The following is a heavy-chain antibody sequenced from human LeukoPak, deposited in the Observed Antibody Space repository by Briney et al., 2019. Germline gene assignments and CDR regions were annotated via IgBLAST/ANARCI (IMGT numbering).Heavy chain of an antibody. CDR2: INTNTGNP. CDR1: GYTFTSYA. D-gene: IGHD3-22*01. Sequence: ASVKVSCKASGYTFTSYAMNWVRQAPGQGLEWMGWINTNTGNPTYAQGFTGRFVFSLDTSVSTAYLQISSLKAEDTAVYYRARQSGNYDSSGYFPPTDWGQGTLVTVSS. V-gene: IGHV7-4-1*02. CDR3: ARQSGNYDSSGYFPPTD. J-gene: IGHJ4*02.